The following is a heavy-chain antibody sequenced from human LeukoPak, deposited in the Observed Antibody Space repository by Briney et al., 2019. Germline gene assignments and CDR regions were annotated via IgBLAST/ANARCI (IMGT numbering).Heavy chain of an antibody. CDR2: IHPNNGAT. V-gene: IGHV1-2*02. D-gene: IGHD3-10*01. CDR3: ARDGPAQMVDFDY. Sequence: GDSVKVSCKASGYTFTCSGWYLYWLRQAPGQGLECVGWIHPNNGATLYAQKFQGRVAMTTDTSISTAYMELSRLRPDDTAMYYCARDGPAQMVDFDYWGQGTLVTVSS. J-gene: IGHJ4*02. CDR1: GYTFTCSGWY.